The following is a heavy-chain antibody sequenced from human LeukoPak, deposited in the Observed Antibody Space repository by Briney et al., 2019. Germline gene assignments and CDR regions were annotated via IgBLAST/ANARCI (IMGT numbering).Heavy chain of an antibody. J-gene: IGHJ6*03. D-gene: IGHD4-23*01. CDR3: ARERRGMTTVVTPKYNYYMDV. CDR1: GFTFSSYA. CDR2: ISYDGSNK. V-gene: IGHV3-30*04. Sequence: GGSLRLSCAASGFTFSSYAMHWVRQAPGKGLEWVAVISYDGSNKYYADSVKGRFTISRENSKNTLYLQMNSLRAEDTAVYYCARERRGMTTVVTPKYNYYMDVWGTGTTVTVSS.